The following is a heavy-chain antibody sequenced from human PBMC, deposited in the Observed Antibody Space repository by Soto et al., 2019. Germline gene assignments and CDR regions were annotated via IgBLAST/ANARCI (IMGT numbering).Heavy chain of an antibody. D-gene: IGHD2-15*01. J-gene: IGHJ6*02. Sequence: GESLKISCEGSGYSFSSYWIGWVRQKPGKGLEWMGMVFPTDSDTRYGPSFQGQVSISIDKSTSTAYLQWSSLRSDDTAVYYCARGVVVVVAATIPSYYYYGMDVWGQGTTVTVSS. CDR3: ARGVVVVVAATIPSYYYYGMDV. CDR2: VFPTDSDT. V-gene: IGHV5-51*01. CDR1: GYSFSSYW.